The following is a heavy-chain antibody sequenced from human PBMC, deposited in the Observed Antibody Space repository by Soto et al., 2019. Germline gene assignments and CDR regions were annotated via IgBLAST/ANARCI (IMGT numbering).Heavy chain of an antibody. D-gene: IGHD2-15*01. CDR1: GFTFSSDW. V-gene: IGHV3-7*01. J-gene: IGHJ3*02. Sequence: EVQLVESGGGLVQPGGSLRLSCAASGFTFSSDWMSWVRQAPGKGLEWVANIKQDGSEKYYVDSVKGRFTISRDNAKNSLYLQMNSLRSEDTAVYYCASGGDVVVVAVDAFDIWGQGTMVTVSS. CDR2: IKQDGSEK. CDR3: ASGGDVVVVAVDAFDI.